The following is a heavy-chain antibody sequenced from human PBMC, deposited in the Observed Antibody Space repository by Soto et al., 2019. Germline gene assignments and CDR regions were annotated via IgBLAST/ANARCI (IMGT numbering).Heavy chain of an antibody. CDR2: ISGSGGST. V-gene: IGHV3-23*01. CDR1: GVTFSSYA. CDR3: SKAMTGSYDSDAFDV. Sequence: GGSLRLSCAASGVTFSSYAMSWVRQAPGKGLEWVSAISGSGGSTYYADSVKGRFTISRDNSKNTLYLQMNSLRPEDTAVYYCSKAMTGSYDSDAFDVWCQGTRVTVSS. D-gene: IGHD5-18*01. J-gene: IGHJ3*01.